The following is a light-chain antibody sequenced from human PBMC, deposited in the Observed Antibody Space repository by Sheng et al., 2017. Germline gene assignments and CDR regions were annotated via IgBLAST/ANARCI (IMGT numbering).Light chain of an antibody. Sequence: EIVLTQSPATLSVSPGERVTLSCTASQRITINLAWYQQKPGQSPRLLIYGASTRPTGIPARFSGSGSGTDFTLTITSLQSEDFAIYYCQHYHGWPYSFGQGTKTGDQ. CDR2: GAS. CDR1: QRITIN. J-gene: IGKJ2*03. V-gene: IGKV3-15*01. CDR3: QHYHGWPYS.